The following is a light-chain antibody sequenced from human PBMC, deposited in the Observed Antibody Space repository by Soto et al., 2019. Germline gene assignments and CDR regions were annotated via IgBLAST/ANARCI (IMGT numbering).Light chain of an antibody. Sequence: QSVLTQPPSASGSAGQPVTISCTGTSTDVGGYNYVSWYQQHPDKAPKLMIYEVSKRPSGVPDRFSGSKSGNTASLTVSGLQAEDEADYYCSSYAGNNIHYVFGTGTKVTVL. CDR1: STDVGGYNY. J-gene: IGLJ1*01. CDR3: SSYAGNNIHYV. V-gene: IGLV2-8*01. CDR2: EVS.